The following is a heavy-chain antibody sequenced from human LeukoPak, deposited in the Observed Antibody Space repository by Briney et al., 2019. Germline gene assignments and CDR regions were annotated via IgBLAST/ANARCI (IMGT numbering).Heavy chain of an antibody. J-gene: IGHJ4*02. CDR3: ARDLTAMVEYYFDY. CDR1: GFTFSSYS. Sequence: GGSLRLSCAASGFTFSSYSMNWVRQAPGKGLEWVSSISSSSSYIYYADSVKGRFTISRDNAKNSLYLQMNSLRAEDTAVYYCARDLTAMVEYYFDYWGQGTLVTVSS. V-gene: IGHV3-21*01. D-gene: IGHD5-18*01. CDR2: ISSSSSYI.